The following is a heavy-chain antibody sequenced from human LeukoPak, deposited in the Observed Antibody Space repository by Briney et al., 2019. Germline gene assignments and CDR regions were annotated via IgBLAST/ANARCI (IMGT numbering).Heavy chain of an antibody. CDR1: AVTISSSSYY. CDR3: ARTSRGYCFEIDY. D-gene: IGHD5-18*01. CDR2: ISYSGRA. V-gene: IGHV4-39*01. Sequence: SETLSLTSTVSAVTISSSSYYWGWIRQPPGKLLEWIGSISYSGRAYYNQSLMSRVTISVVTSKNQLFLRLSSVTAADTARQYCARTSRGYCFEIDYWSQGTQVTVSS. J-gene: IGHJ4*02.